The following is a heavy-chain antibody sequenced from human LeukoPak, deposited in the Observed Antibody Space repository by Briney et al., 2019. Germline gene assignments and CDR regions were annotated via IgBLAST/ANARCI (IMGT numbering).Heavy chain of an antibody. V-gene: IGHV3-64*01. D-gene: IGHD3-10*01. CDR2: ISSNGGST. J-gene: IGHJ5*02. CDR1: GFTFSSYA. Sequence: GGSLRLSCAASGFTFSSYAMHWVRQAPGKGLEYVSAISSNGGSTYYANSVKGRFTISRDNSKNTLYLQMGSLRAEDMAVYYCARGPLVWFGELFSWGQGTLVTVSS. CDR3: ARGPLVWFGELFS.